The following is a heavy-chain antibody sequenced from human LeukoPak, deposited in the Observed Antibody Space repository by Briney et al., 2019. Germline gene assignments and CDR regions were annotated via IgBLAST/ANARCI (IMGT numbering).Heavy chain of an antibody. CDR2: ISYDGSNK. Sequence: PGGSLRLSCAASGFTFSSYGMRWVRQAPGKGLEWVAVISYDGSNKYYADSVKGRFTISRDNSKNTLYLLMNSLRAEDTAVYYCAKDGYYYYYYMDVWGKGTTVTISS. CDR3: AKDGYYYYYYMDV. J-gene: IGHJ6*03. CDR1: GFTFSSYG. V-gene: IGHV3-30*18.